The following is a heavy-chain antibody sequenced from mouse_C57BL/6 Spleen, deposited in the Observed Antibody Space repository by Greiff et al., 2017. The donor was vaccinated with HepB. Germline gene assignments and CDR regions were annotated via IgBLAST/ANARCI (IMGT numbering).Heavy chain of an antibody. Sequence: DVQLQESGPGLAKPSQTLSLTCSVAGYSITSDYWNWIRKFPGNKLEYMGYISYSGSTYYNPSLKSRISITRDTSKNQYYLQLNSVTTEDTATYYCARGSSYLYYAMDYWGQGTSVTVSS. D-gene: IGHD1-1*01. CDR2: ISYSGST. J-gene: IGHJ4*01. CDR1: GYSITSDY. V-gene: IGHV3-8*01. CDR3: ARGSSYLYYAMDY.